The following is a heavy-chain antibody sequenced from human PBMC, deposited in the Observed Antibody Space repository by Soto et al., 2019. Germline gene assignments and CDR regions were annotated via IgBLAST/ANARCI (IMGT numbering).Heavy chain of an antibody. J-gene: IGHJ4*02. D-gene: IGHD2-21*02. CDR2: IYYSGST. CDR1: GGSLSSGDYY. Sequence: SETLSLICTVSGGSLSSGDYYLSWIRQPPGKGLEWIGYIYYSGSTYYNPSLKSRVTISVDTSKNQFSLRLSSVTAADTAVYYCVRSPYCDGDCYPYFDYWGQGTLVTVSS. CDR3: VRSPYCDGDCYPYFDY. V-gene: IGHV4-30-4*02.